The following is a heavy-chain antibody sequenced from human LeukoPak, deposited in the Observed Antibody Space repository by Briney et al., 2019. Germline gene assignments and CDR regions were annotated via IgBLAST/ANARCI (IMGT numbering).Heavy chain of an antibody. Sequence: GESLKISCETSGYNFLTFWIAWVRQMPGKGLEWMGVIYPGGSDTRYSPSFQGQVSISVDMSLNTAYLQWRSLRASDTAMYYCARLLDYDSTYYYMDVWGIGTSVIVS. D-gene: IGHD4-17*01. V-gene: IGHV5-51*01. CDR1: GYNFLTFW. CDR3: ARLLDYDSTYYYMDV. CDR2: IYPGGSDT. J-gene: IGHJ6*03.